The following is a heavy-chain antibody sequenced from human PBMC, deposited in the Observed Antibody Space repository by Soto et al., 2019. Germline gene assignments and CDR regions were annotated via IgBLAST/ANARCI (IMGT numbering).Heavy chain of an antibody. CDR1: GASLSGYD. CDR3: ARDPNANAFDI. V-gene: IGHV4-34*01. CDR2: VSQSGST. Sequence: SETLSLTCAVYGASLSGYDWSWVRQPPGKGLQWIGEVSQSGSTNYDPSLKSRVTTSMDTSKNQSSLRLRSVTAADTATYFCARDPNANAFDIWGRGTMVTVSS. J-gene: IGHJ3*02.